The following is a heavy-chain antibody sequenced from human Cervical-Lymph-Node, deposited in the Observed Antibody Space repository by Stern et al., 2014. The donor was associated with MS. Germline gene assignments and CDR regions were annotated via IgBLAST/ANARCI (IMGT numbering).Heavy chain of an antibody. V-gene: IGHV3-53*01. CDR1: GFTVSRDY. CDR3: ARDTSSPERSDW. CDR2: ITNDGST. Sequence: EVQLVESGGGVIQPGGSLRLSCTASGFTVSRDYMTWVRQAPGKGLEGVSLITNDGSTFYTDSVKGRFTISRDDSKNTVYLHMTSLRAEDTAMYYCARDTSSPERSDWWGQGTLVTVSS. J-gene: IGHJ4*02. D-gene: IGHD1-1*01.